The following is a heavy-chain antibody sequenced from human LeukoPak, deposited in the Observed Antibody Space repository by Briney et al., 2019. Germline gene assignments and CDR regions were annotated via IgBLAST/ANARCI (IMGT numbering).Heavy chain of an antibody. CDR2: ISYDGSNK. V-gene: IGHV3-30*18. Sequence: PGRSLRLSCAASGFTFSSYGMHWVRQAPGKGLEWVAVISYDGSNKYYADSVKGRFTISRDNSKNTLYLQMNSLRAEDTAVYYCAKDLGFGDRSGMDVWGQGTTVTVSS. CDR1: GFTFSSYG. J-gene: IGHJ6*02. D-gene: IGHD3-10*01. CDR3: AKDLGFGDRSGMDV.